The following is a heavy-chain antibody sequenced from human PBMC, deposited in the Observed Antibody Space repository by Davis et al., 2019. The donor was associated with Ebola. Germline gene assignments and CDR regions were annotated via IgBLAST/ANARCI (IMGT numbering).Heavy chain of an antibody. CDR3: ARGLNSAGLGADLDY. CDR2: ISSSSSTI. D-gene: IGHD1-26*01. Sequence: GESLKISCAASGFTFSSYGMHWVRQAPGKGLEWVSYISSSSSTIYYADSVKGRFTISRDNAKNTLYLQMNSLRAEDTAVYYCARGLNSAGLGADLDYWGQGTLVTVSS. CDR1: GFTFSSYG. J-gene: IGHJ4*02. V-gene: IGHV3-48*04.